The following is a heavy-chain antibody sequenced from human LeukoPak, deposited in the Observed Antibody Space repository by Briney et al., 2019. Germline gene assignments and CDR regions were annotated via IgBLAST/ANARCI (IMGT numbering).Heavy chain of an antibody. CDR2: IYSGGST. CDR3: ARAPSRGDRLRAFDG. J-gene: IGHJ3*01. D-gene: IGHD3-16*01. CDR1: GFTVSSNH. V-gene: IGHV3-53*01. Sequence: GGSLRLSRAASGFTVSSNHMSWVRQAPGKGLEWVSVIYSGGSTDYADSVKGRFTISRDDAKNWLYLQMNTLRVDDSAVYYCARAPSRGDRLRAFDGWGQGTMVTV.